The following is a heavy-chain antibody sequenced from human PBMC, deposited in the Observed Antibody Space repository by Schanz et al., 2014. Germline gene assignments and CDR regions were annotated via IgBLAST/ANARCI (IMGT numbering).Heavy chain of an antibody. CDR2: ILGLASTT. CDR3: AKAADWPVTRFDP. J-gene: IGHJ5*02. D-gene: IGHD3-9*01. CDR1: GFTFSAYA. Sequence: EVQLMESGGGLVKPGGSLRLSCAASGFTFSAYAMTWVRQIPGKGLEWVSAILGLASTTYYADSVKGRFTISRDNSKNLLYLQMNSLRADDTAVYYCAKAADWPVTRFDPWGQGTLVTVSS. V-gene: IGHV3-23*01.